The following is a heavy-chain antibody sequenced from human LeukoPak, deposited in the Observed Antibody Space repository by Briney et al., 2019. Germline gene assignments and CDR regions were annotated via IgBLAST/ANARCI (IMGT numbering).Heavy chain of an antibody. Sequence: GGSLRLSCAASGFTFSSYAMHWVRQAPGKGLEWVAVISYDGSNKYYADSVKGRFTISRDNSKNTLYLQMNSLRAEDTAVYYCARTLVVVMYYGMDIWGQGTTVTVSS. J-gene: IGHJ6*02. CDR1: GFTFSSYA. D-gene: IGHD3-22*01. CDR2: ISYDGSNK. CDR3: ARTLVVVMYYGMDI. V-gene: IGHV3-30-3*01.